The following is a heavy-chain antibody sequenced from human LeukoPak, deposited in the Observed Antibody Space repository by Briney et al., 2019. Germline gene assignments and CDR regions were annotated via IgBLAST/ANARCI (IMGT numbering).Heavy chain of an antibody. Sequence: GGSLRLSCVASGFYYNNYGMNWVGQAPGTGLEWVAGITANNAGRYYAASVQGRFTISRDNSNSTVYLQVNSLRAEDTALYYCARDDGWIQFNFWGQGTLVTVSS. D-gene: IGHD5-18*01. CDR1: GFYYNNYG. V-gene: IGHV3-23*01. J-gene: IGHJ4*02. CDR3: ARDDGWIQFNF. CDR2: ITANNAGR.